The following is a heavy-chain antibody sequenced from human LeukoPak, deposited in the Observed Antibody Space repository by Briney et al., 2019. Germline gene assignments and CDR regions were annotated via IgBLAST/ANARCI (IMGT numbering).Heavy chain of an antibody. Sequence: GSLRLSCAASGFTFSTYSMNWVRQAPGKGLEWVSSISSSSSYIYYADSVKGRFTISRDNAKNSLYLQMNSLRVEDTAVYYCAKVANYYYGSESYYLFEHWGQGTPVTASS. D-gene: IGHD3-10*01. CDR2: ISSSSSYI. CDR1: GFTFSTYS. V-gene: IGHV3-21*01. CDR3: AKVANYYYGSESYYLFEH. J-gene: IGHJ4*02.